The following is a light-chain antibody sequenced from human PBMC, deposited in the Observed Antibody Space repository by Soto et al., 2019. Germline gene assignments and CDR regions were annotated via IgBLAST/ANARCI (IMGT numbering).Light chain of an antibody. J-gene: IGLJ1*01. CDR2: DVT. CDR3: SSYTDTNTYV. CDR1: SSDVGAYNY. Sequence: QSALTQPASVSGSPGQSITISCTGTSSDVGAYNYVSWYQQHPGKAPKLMIYDVTNRPSGVSSRFSGSKSGNTASLTISGLQAEDEADYYCSSYTDTNTYVFGSGTKVTVL. V-gene: IGLV2-14*01.